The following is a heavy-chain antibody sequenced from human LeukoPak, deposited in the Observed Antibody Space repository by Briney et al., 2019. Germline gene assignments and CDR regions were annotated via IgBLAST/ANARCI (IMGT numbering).Heavy chain of an antibody. D-gene: IGHD2-2*01. CDR1: GFTFSNHG. J-gene: IGHJ6*03. CDR2: ISPSGDIK. V-gene: IGHV3-23*01. CDR3: AKDRLSSSMDV. Sequence: GGSLRLSCAASGFTFSNHGMNWVRQAPGKGLEWVSGISPSGDIKYYADSVKGRFTISRDNSKNTLYLQMNSLRAEDTAVYYCAKDRLSSSMDVWGKGTTVTVSS.